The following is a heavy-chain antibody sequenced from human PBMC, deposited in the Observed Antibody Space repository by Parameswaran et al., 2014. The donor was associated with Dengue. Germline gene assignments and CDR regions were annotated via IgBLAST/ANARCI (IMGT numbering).Heavy chain of an antibody. V-gene: IGHV1-18*01. D-gene: IGHD3-3*01. J-gene: IGHJ4*02. CDR2: ISGNNGKT. CDR3: ARQLGRDYDFWSGFGYYFDY. Sequence: VRQMPGKGLEWMGWISGNNGKTKYAQKFEGRVTMTTDTSTSTAYMEVRSLTSEDTAVLYCARQLGRDYDFWSGFGYYFDYWGQGALVTVSS.